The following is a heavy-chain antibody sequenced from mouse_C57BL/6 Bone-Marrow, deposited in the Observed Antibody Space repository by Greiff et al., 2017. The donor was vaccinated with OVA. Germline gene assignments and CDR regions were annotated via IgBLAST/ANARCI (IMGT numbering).Heavy chain of an antibody. CDR2: INPNNGGT. CDR1: GYTFTDYY. V-gene: IGHV1-26*01. J-gene: IGHJ3*01. CDR3: ARKGLRRELSFAY. D-gene: IGHD2-2*01. Sequence: VQLQQSGPELVKPGASVKISCKASGYTFTDYYMNWVKQSPGQSLEWIGDINPNNGGTSYNQKFKGKATLTVDKSSSTAYMELRSLTSEDSAVDYCARKGLRRELSFAYWGQGTLVTVSA.